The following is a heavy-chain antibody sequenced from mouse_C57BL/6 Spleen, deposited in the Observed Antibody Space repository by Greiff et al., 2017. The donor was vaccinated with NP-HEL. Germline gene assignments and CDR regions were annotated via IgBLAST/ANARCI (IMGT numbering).Heavy chain of an antibody. CDR3: ARLALYAMDY. J-gene: IGHJ4*01. Sequence: EVKLVESGPELVKPGASVKIPCKASGYTFTDYNMDWVKQSHGKSLEWIGDINPNNGGTIYNQKFKGKATLTVDKSSSTAYMELRSLTSEDTAVYYCARLALYAMDYWGQGTSVTVSS. CDR1: GYTFTDYN. CDR2: INPNNGGT. V-gene: IGHV1-18*01.